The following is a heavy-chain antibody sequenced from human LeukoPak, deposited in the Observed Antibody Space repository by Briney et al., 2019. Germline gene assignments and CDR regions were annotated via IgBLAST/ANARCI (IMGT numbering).Heavy chain of an antibody. CDR2: IWYDGSNK. D-gene: IGHD6-19*01. CDR1: GFTFSSYG. CDR3: ATNRIAVAGTVEVFDY. J-gene: IGHJ4*02. Sequence: GGSLRLSCAASGFTFSSYGMHWVHQAPGKGLEWVAVIWYDGSNKYYADSVKGRFTIPRDNSKNTLYLQMNSLRAEDTAVYYCATNRIAVAGTVEVFDYWGQGTLVTVSS. V-gene: IGHV3-33*01.